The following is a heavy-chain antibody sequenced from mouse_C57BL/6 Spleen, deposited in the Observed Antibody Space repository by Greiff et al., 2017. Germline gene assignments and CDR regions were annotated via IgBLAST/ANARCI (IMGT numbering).Heavy chain of an antibody. CDR3: AREGGSGSYFDY. V-gene: IGHV1-18*01. CDR2: INPNNGGT. D-gene: IGHD3-2*02. J-gene: IGHJ2*01. Sequence: VQLQQSGPELVKPGASVKIPCTASGYTFTDYNMDWVKQSHGKSLEWIGDINPNNGGTIYNQKFKGKATLTVDKSSNTAYLELRSLTSEDTAVYYYAREGGSGSYFDYWGQGTTLTVSS. CDR1: GYTFTDYN.